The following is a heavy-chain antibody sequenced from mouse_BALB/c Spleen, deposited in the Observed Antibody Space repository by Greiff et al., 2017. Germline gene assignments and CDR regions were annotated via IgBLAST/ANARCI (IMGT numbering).Heavy chain of an antibody. V-gene: IGHV1-77*01. D-gene: IGHD2-14*01. CDR2: IYPGSGST. Sequence: VQLQQSGPELVKPGASVTMSCKASGYTFTDYVISWVKQRTGQGLEWIGEIYPGSGSTYYNEKFKGKATLTADKSSNTAYMQLSSLTSEDSAVYFCARSPYCRLYFDYWGQGTTLTVSS. CDR1: GYTFTDYV. CDR3: ARSPYCRLYFDY. J-gene: IGHJ2*01.